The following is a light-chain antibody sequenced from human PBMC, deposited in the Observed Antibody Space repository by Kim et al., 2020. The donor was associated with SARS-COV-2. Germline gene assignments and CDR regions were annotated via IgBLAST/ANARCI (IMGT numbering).Light chain of an antibody. CDR1: QSISRD. CDR3: QQYATSPFT. CDR2: GAS. Sequence: EIVLTQSPGTLALSPGERATLSCRASQSISRDLAWYQQRPGQAPRLLMFGASSTPTGIPDRFSGSGSGTDFTLTISRLEPEDFAVYYCQQYATSPFTFGPGTKVDIK. J-gene: IGKJ3*01. V-gene: IGKV3-20*01.